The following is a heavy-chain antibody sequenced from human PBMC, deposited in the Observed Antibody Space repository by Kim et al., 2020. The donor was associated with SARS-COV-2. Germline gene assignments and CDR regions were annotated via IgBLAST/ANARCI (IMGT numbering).Heavy chain of an antibody. CDR3: AKARGVYGSSGYYDY. CDR2: ISGSGGST. CDR1: GFTFSSYA. Sequence: GGSLRLSCAASGFTFSSYAMSWVRQAPGKGLEWVSAISGSGGSTNYADSVKGRFTISRDNSKNTLYLQMNSLRAEDTAVYYCAKARGVYGSSGYYDYWGQGTLGTVSS. D-gene: IGHD3-22*01. V-gene: IGHV3-23*01. J-gene: IGHJ4*02.